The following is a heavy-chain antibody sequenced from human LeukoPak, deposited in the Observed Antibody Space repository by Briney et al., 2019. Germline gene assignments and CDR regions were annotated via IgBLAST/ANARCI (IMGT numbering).Heavy chain of an antibody. CDR2: VFSDDSDT. CDR3: ATMTRVTLSYFDP. D-gene: IGHD5-18*01. V-gene: IGHV5-51*01. J-gene: IGHJ5*02. Sequence: GESLKISCKGSGYTFSNHWIVWVRQMPGKGLECIGGVFSDDSDTTYSPSLQGQVTISVDKSISTAYLQWASLKTSDTAMYYCATMTRVTLSYFDPWGQGTLVIVSS. CDR1: GYTFSNHW.